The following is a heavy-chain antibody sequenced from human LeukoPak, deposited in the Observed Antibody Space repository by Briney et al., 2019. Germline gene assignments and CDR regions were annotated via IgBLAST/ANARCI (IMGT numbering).Heavy chain of an antibody. J-gene: IGHJ6*02. CDR1: GFTFSSYA. CDR2: ISYDGSNK. CDR3: ARVGYYYGSGSYFYYYYYGMDV. Sequence: GGSLRLSCAASGFTFSSYAMHWVRQAPGKGLEWVAVISYDGSNKYYADSVKGRFTISRDNSKNTLYLQMNSLRAEDTAVYYCARVGYYYGSGSYFYYYYYGMDVWGQGTTVTVSS. V-gene: IGHV3-30-3*01. D-gene: IGHD3-10*01.